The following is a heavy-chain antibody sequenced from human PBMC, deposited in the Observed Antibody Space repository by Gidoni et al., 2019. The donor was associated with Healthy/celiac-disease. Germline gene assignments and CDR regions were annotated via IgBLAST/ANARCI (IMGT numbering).Heavy chain of an antibody. J-gene: IGHJ4*02. CDR2: ISGSGGST. V-gene: IGHV3-23*01. CDR1: GFTFSRYA. CDR3: AKDSSYYYDSSGYIDY. D-gene: IGHD3-22*01. Sequence: EVQLLESGGGLVQPGGSLRLSCAASGFTFSRYAMSWVRQAPGKGLAWVSAISGSGGSTYYADSVKGRFTISRDNSKNTLYLQMNSLRAEDTAVYYCAKDSSYYYDSSGYIDYWGQGTLVTVSS.